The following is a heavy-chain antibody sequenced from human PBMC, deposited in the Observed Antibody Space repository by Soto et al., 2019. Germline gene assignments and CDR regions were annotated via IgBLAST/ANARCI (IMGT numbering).Heavy chain of an antibody. Sequence: SQTLSLTCTVSGGSINSGDYYWTWVRQPPGKGLEWIGNIFHSGSTYYTPSLQSRVTISLDTSKNHFSLKLSSVTPADTAVYYCARDRYYGSGTYYNFYSGMDVWGQGTTVTVSS. CDR3: ARDRYYGSGTYYNFYSGMDV. J-gene: IGHJ6*02. D-gene: IGHD3-10*01. V-gene: IGHV4-30-4*01. CDR1: GGSINSGDYY. CDR2: IFHSGST.